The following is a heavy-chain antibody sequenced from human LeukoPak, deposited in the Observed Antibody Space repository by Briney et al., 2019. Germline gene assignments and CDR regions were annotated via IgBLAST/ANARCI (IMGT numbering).Heavy chain of an antibody. CDR2: INPNSGGT. CDR3: ARDRGLAAAGTFDY. J-gene: IGHJ4*02. D-gene: IGHD6-13*01. Sequence: ASVKVSCKASGYTFTSYAMHWVRQAPGQRLEWMGWINPNSGGTNYAQKFQGRVTMTRDTSISTAYMELSRLRSDDTAVYYCARDRGLAAAGTFDYWGQGTLVTVSS. V-gene: IGHV1-2*02. CDR1: GYTFTSYA.